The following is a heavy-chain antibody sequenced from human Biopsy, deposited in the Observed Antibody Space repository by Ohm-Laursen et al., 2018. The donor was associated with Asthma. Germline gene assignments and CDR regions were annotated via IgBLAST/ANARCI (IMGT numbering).Heavy chain of an antibody. CDR3: ASDFPKDYVRYNFQF. J-gene: IGHJ4*02. Sequence: ASVTASYKISGYSPTDLSMHWVRQDPGHGLGWMGGHDHEEGGTVNARRFQGGVTMTEDTSTDTAYMELSSLSADDTAVYYCASDFPKDYVRYNFQFWGQGTLVTVSS. CDR1: GYSPTDLS. V-gene: IGHV1-24*01. D-gene: IGHD4-17*01. CDR2: HDHEEGGT.